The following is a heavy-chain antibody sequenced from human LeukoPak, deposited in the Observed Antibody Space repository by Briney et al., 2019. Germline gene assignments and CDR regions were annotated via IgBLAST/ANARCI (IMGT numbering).Heavy chain of an antibody. CDR1: GFTFSNAW. J-gene: IGHJ6*02. Sequence: GGSLRLSCAASGFTFSNAWMSWVRQAPGKGLEWVGRIKSKTDGGTTDYAAPVKGRFTISRDDSKNTLYLQMNSLKTEDTAVYYCTRRVGDSYFYGMDVWGQGTPVTVSS. D-gene: IGHD5/OR15-5a*01. CDR3: TRRVGDSYFYGMDV. CDR2: IKSKTDGGTT. V-gene: IGHV3-15*01.